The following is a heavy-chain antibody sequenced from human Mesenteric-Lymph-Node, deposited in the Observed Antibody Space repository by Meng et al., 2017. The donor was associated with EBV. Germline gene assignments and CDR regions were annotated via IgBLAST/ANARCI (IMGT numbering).Heavy chain of an antibody. D-gene: IGHD1-26*01. Sequence: VQRVSAGGGLVQPGWSLGLSCAASGVTLGSYWMGWVSQPPGKGLGWVSRIDNDGTRTFYADSVKGRFTISRDNSKNTLYLQMNSLRAEDTAVYYCARLGGSSDVDFWGQGTLVTVSS. V-gene: IGHV3-74*02. CDR1: GVTLGSYW. J-gene: IGHJ4*02. CDR3: ARLGGSSDVDF. CDR2: IDNDGTRT.